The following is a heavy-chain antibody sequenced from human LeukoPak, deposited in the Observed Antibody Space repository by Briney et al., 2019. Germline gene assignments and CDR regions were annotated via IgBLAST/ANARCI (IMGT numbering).Heavy chain of an antibody. V-gene: IGHV3-23*01. J-gene: IGHJ6*02. D-gene: IGHD4-17*01. CDR2: FSGYGGST. CDR3: AKGDHGDQDYYYAMDV. CDR1: VSTFSSYS. Sequence: GAPLRPSCAASVSTFSSYSMRWVHQAPGKGLEWVSRFSGYGGSTHYADSVKGRFTISRDNSKNTLYLQMNSLRAEDTAVYYCAKGDHGDQDYYYAMDVWGQGTTVTVSS.